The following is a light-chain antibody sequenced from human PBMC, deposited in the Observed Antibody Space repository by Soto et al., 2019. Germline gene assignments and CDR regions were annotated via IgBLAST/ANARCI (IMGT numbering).Light chain of an antibody. CDR3: QQYGSKTPIT. V-gene: IGKV3-20*01. CDR1: QSVSSSY. CDR2: GAS. J-gene: IGKJ5*01. Sequence: EHALTQCAVTLPFSPGERATVSCSASQSVSSSYLAWYQQKPGHAPRLLIYGASSRSTGIPDRFSGSGSGTDFTLTISRREAEHFAGYYCQQYGSKTPITFGQGTRLEIK.